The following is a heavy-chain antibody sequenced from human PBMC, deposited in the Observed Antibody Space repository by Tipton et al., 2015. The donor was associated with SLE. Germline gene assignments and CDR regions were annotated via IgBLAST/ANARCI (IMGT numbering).Heavy chain of an antibody. D-gene: IGHD3-16*01. V-gene: IGHV4-4*02. CDR3: ARVQAYEGFVP. Sequence: TLSLTCAVSGGSIRSSNWWSWVRQPPGKGLEWIGEIHHSGSTNSNPSLKSRVTISVDKSKNQFSLKLSSVTAAETAVYYCARVQAYEGFVPWGQGTLVTVSS. CDR1: GGSIRSSNW. J-gene: IGHJ5*02. CDR2: IHHSGST.